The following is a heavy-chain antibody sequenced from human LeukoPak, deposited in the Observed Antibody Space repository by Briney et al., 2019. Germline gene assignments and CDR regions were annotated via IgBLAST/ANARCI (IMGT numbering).Heavy chain of an antibody. V-gene: IGHV4-59*11. CDR3: ARDTHEYGSGSYYDDTFDS. CDR1: GGSMIDHY. J-gene: IGHJ3*02. D-gene: IGHD3-10*01. Sequence: XETLSLTCTVSGGSMIDHYWSWVRQPPGKGLEWVGYMHHSGKANSNPSLTSRVTISVDTSKNRVSLKLSSVTAADTAVYYCARDTHEYGSGSYYDDTFDSWGQGTLVTVSS. CDR2: MHHSGKA.